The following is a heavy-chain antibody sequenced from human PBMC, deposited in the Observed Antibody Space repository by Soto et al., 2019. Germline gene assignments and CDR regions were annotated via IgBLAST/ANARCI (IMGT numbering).Heavy chain of an antibody. Sequence: GESLKISCKGSGYNFANYWIGWVRQMPGKGLEWMGTIDPGDSYTNYSPSFQGHVTISSDKSISTAYLQWSSLKASDTAIYYCARRFSPNIPGAFSAFPIWGQGTVVTVSS. CDR2: IDPGDSYT. CDR1: GYNFANYW. D-gene: IGHD1-26*01. J-gene: IGHJ3*02. V-gene: IGHV5-10-1*01. CDR3: ARRFSPNIPGAFSAFPI.